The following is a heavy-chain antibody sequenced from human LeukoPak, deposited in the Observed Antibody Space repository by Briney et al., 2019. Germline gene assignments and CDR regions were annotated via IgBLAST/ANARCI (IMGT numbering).Heavy chain of an antibody. CDR3: ARVRNWNYVREGDWFDP. D-gene: IGHD1-7*01. CDR1: GFTFSSYS. V-gene: IGHV3-21*01. J-gene: IGHJ5*02. Sequence: GGSLRLSCAASGFTFSSYSMNWVRQASGKGLEWVSSISSSSSYIYYADSVKGRFTISRDNAKNSLYLQMNSLRAEDTAVYYCARVRNWNYVREGDWFDPWGQGTLVTVSS. CDR2: ISSSSSYI.